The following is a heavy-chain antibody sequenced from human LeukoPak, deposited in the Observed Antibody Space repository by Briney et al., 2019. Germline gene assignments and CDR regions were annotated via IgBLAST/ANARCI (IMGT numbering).Heavy chain of an antibody. Sequence: SETLSLTCAVYGGSFSGYYWSWIRQPPGRGLEWIGEINHSGSTNYNPSLKSRVTISVDTSKNQFSLKLSSVTAADTAVYYCARERTTVAARIFDYWGQGTLVTVSS. CDR1: GGSFSGYY. D-gene: IGHD6-6*01. CDR3: ARERTTVAARIFDY. CDR2: INHSGST. V-gene: IGHV4-34*01. J-gene: IGHJ4*02.